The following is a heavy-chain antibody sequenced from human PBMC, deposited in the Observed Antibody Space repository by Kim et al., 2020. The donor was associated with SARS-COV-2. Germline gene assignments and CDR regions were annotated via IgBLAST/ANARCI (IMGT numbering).Heavy chain of an antibody. J-gene: IGHJ4*02. CDR2: A. CDR3: CFYDSRGYYDY. D-gene: IGHD3-22*01. V-gene: IGHV1-69*02. Sequence: ANDAQKFQGRVTITAEKSTSTAYMELSSLRSEDTAVYYCCFYDSRGYYDYWGQGTLVTVSS.